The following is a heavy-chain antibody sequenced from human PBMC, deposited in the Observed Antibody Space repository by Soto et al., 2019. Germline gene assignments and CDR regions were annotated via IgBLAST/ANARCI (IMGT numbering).Heavy chain of an antibody. CDR1: GGSISTSNW. V-gene: IGHV4-4*02. Sequence: SETLSLTCAVSGGSISTSNWWSWVRQPPGKGLEWIGEVYRTGSTNYNPSLESRVIVSVDKSKNQFPLKLTSVTAADTAVYYCARARATIAAAAIFDCWGQGTLVTVSS. J-gene: IGHJ4*02. CDR2: VYRTGST. D-gene: IGHD6-13*01. CDR3: ARARATIAAAAIFDC.